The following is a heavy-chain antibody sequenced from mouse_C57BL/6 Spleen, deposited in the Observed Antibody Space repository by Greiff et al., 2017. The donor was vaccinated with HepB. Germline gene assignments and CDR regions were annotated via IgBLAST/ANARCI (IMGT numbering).Heavy chain of an antibody. J-gene: IGHJ2*01. V-gene: IGHV1-18*01. Sequence: VQLQQSGPELVKPGASVKIPCKASGYTFTDYNMDWVKQSHGKSLEWIGDINPNNGGTIYNQKFKGKATLTVDKSYSTAYMELRSLASEDTAVYYCARGEAGTYSFDYWGQGTTLTVSS. CDR1: GYTFTDYN. CDR2: INPNNGGT. CDR3: ARGEAGTYSFDY. D-gene: IGHD4-1*01.